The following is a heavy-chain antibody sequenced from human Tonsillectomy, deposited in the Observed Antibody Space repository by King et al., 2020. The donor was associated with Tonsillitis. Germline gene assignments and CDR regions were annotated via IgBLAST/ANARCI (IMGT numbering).Heavy chain of an antibody. CDR2: INRDDSST. D-gene: IGHD3-22*01. V-gene: IGHV3-74*01. CDR3: AREATYDISGYYSGENAFDI. CDR1: GFTFSSYW. Sequence: VQLVESGGGLVQPGGSLRLSCAASGFTFSSYWMHWVRQAPGKGLVWVSHINRDDSSTSYADSVKGRFTISRDNAKNTLYMQMNSLRAEDTAVYYCAREATYDISGYYSGENAFDIWGQGTMVTVSS. J-gene: IGHJ3*02.